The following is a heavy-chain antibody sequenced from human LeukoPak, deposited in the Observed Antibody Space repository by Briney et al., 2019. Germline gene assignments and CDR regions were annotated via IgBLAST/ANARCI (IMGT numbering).Heavy chain of an antibody. V-gene: IGHV5-51*01. CDR3: ASFSEYSSSPGAFDI. Sequence: GASLKISCKGSGYSFTSYWIGWVRQMPGKGLEWMGIIYPGDSDTRYSPSFQGQVTISADKSISTAYLQWSSLKASDTAMYYCASFSEYSSSPGAFDIWGQGTMVTVSS. J-gene: IGHJ3*02. CDR2: IYPGDSDT. CDR1: GYSFTSYW. D-gene: IGHD6-6*01.